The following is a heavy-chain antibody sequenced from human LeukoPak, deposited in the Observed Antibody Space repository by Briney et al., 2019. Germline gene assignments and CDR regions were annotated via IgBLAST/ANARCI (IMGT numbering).Heavy chain of an antibody. CDR1: GFSLSTSGVG. D-gene: IGHD7-27*01. Sequence: ESGPTLVKPTQTLTLTCTFSGFSLSTSGVGVGWIRQPPGKALEWLALIYWNDDKRYSPSLKSRLTITKDTSKNQVVLTMTNMDPVDTATYYCAHHFNWGSEPVHWGQGTLVTVSS. J-gene: IGHJ4*02. CDR3: AHHFNWGSEPVH. CDR2: IYWNDDK. V-gene: IGHV2-5*01.